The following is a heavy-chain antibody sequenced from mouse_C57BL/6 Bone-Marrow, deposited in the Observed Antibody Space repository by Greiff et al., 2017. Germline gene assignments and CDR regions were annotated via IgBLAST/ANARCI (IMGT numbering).Heavy chain of an antibody. Sequence: DVKLQESGPELVKPGASVKISCKASGYSFTGYYMHWVKQSHGNILDWIGYIYPYNGVSSYNQKFKGKATLTVDKSSSTAYMELRSLTSEDSAVYYCARSYYDYLYAMDYWGQGTSVTVSS. J-gene: IGHJ4*01. CDR3: ARSYYDYLYAMDY. D-gene: IGHD2-4*01. CDR2: IYPYNGVS. CDR1: GYSFTGYY. V-gene: IGHV1-31*01.